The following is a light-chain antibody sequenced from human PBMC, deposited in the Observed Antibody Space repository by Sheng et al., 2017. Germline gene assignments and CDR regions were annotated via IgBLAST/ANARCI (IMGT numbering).Light chain of an antibody. CDR2: GNR. CDR1: SSNIGEGYD. J-gene: IGLJ3*02. CDR3: NSYTSIGTWV. Sequence: QLVLTQPPSVSGAPGQTVTISCTGSSSNIGEGYDVHWYQQLPGTAPKLLIYGNRDRPSGVSNRFSGSKSGDTASLTISGLQAEDEAVYYCNSYTSIGTWVFGGGTKLTVL. V-gene: IGLV1-40*01.